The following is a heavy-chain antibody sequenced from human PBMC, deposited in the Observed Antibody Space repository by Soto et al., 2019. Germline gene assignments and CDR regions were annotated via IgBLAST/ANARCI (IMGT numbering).Heavy chain of an antibody. Sequence: QVQLVESGGGVVQPGRSLRLSCAASGFTFSSYGMHWVRQAPGKGLEWVAVIWYVGSNKYYADSVKGRFTISRDNSKNTLYLQMNSLRAEDTAVHYCARVGYYDSSGYFDYWGQGTLVTVSS. CDR1: GFTFSSYG. D-gene: IGHD3-22*01. CDR2: IWYVGSNK. V-gene: IGHV3-33*01. CDR3: ARVGYYDSSGYFDY. J-gene: IGHJ4*02.